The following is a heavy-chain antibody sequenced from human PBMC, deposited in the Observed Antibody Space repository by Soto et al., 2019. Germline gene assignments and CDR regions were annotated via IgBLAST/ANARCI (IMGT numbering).Heavy chain of an antibody. CDR3: AHRRGYGSGSYWDY. Sequence: QITLKESGPTLVKPTQTLTLSCTFSGFSLSTSGVGVGWIRQPPGKALEWLALIYWDDDKRYSPSLKSRLTITKDTSTNQVVLTMTNMDPVDTATYYCAHRRGYGSGSYWDYWGQGTLVTVSS. D-gene: IGHD3-10*01. CDR1: GFSLSTSGVG. V-gene: IGHV2-5*02. CDR2: IYWDDDK. J-gene: IGHJ4*02.